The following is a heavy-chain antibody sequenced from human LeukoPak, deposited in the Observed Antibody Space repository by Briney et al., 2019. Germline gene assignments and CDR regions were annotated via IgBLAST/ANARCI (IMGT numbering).Heavy chain of an antibody. D-gene: IGHD5-24*01. J-gene: IGHJ4*02. CDR2: IYYSGST. V-gene: IGHV4-61*01. CDR1: GYSISSGYY. CDR3: ARTQRDEFDY. Sequence: SETLSLTCTVSGYSISSGYYWSWIRQPPGKGLEWIGYIYYSGSTNYNPSLKSRVTISVDTSKNQFSLKLSSVTAADTAVYYCARTQRDEFDYWGQGTLVTVSS.